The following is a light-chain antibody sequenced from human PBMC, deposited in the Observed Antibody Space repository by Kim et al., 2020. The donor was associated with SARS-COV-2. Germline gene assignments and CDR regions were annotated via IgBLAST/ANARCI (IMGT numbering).Light chain of an antibody. CDR3: QQSSNTFALT. J-gene: IGKJ4*01. V-gene: IGKV1-39*01. CDR2: SAS. CDR1: QSISTS. Sequence: ASVGDRVTITCRASQSISTSLNWYQQTPGKAPKLLIYSASSLQTGAPPRFRGSGSGTDFTLIINSLQPEDFATYYCQQSSNTFALTFGGGTKVEI.